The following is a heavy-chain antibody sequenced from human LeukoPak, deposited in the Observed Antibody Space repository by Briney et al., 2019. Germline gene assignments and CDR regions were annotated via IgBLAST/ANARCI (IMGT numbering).Heavy chain of an antibody. V-gene: IGHV4-34*01. J-gene: IGHJ5*02. Sequence: KSSETLSLTCAVYGGSFSGYYWSWIRQPPGKGLEWIGEINHSGSTYYNPSLKSRVTISVDTSKNQFSLKLSSVTAADTAVYYCARRSSPPDWFDPWGQGTLVTVSS. CDR3: ARRSSPPDWFDP. CDR1: GGSFSGYY. D-gene: IGHD6-13*01. CDR2: INHSGST.